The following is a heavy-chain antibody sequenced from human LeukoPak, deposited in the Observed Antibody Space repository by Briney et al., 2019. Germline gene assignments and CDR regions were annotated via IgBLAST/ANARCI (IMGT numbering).Heavy chain of an antibody. CDR3: ARDRYSSGWYYFDY. J-gene: IGHJ4*02. D-gene: IGHD6-19*01. CDR1: GGSFSGYY. V-gene: IGHV4-34*01. Sequence: SETLSLTCAVYGGSFSGYYWSWIRQPPGKGLEWIGEINHSGSTNYNPSLKGRVTISVDTSKNRFSLKLSSVTAADTAVYYCARDRYSSGWYYFDYWGQGTLVTVSS. CDR2: INHSGST.